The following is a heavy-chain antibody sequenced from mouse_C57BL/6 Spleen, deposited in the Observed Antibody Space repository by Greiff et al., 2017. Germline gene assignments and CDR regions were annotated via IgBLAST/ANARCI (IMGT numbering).Heavy chain of an antibody. CDR2: IYPGDGDT. Sequence: QVQLQQSGPELAKPGASVTISCKASGYAFSSSWMSWVKQRPGKGLEWIGRIYPGDGDTNYNGKFKGKATLTADQSSSTAYMQLSSLTSEYAAVYFCARERGWYFDVWGTGTTVTVSS. CDR1: GYAFSSSW. J-gene: IGHJ1*03. V-gene: IGHV1-82*01. CDR3: ARERGWYFDV.